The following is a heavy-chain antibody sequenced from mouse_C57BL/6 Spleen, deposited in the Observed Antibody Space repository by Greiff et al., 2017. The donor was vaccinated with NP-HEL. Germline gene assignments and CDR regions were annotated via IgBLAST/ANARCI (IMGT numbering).Heavy chain of an antibody. J-gene: IGHJ4*01. CDR2: IHPNSGST. V-gene: IGHV1-64*01. D-gene: IGHD2-4*01. Sequence: VQLQQPGAELVKPGASVKLSCKASGYTFTSYWMHWVKQRPGQGLEWIGMIHPNSGSTNYNEKFKSKATLTVDKSSSKSYLQLSSLTSEDSAVYYCAREVYYDFDYAMDYWGQGTSVTVSS. CDR3: AREVYYDFDYAMDY. CDR1: GYTFTSYW.